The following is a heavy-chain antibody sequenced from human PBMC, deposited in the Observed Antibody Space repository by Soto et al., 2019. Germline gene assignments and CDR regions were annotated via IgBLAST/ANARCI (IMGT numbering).Heavy chain of an antibody. Sequence: GESLKISCTVSGYRFTSYWIGWVRQMPGKGLEWMGIIYPGDSDARYSPSFQCPVTISADTSIFTAYLQWSSLKASDTAMYFCARHEGPNYYGTNCHLDYWGQRTQGT. CDR3: ARHEGPNYYGTNCHLDY. D-gene: IGHD2-8*01. CDR2: IYPGDSDA. V-gene: IGHV5-51*01. J-gene: IGHJ4*02. CDR1: GYRFTSYW.